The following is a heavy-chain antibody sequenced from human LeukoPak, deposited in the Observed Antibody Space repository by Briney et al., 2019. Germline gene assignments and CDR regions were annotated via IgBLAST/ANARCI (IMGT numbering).Heavy chain of an antibody. CDR1: GYTFTGYY. Sequence: GASVKVSCKASGYTFTGYYMHWVRQAPGQGLEWMGWISGNNGATNSAQKFQGRVTMTTDTSTTTAYMELRSLRSDDTAAYYCARGGVAVPATSDYWGQGTLVTVSS. V-gene: IGHV1-18*04. CDR3: ARGGVAVPATSDY. D-gene: IGHD6-19*01. J-gene: IGHJ4*02. CDR2: ISGNNGAT.